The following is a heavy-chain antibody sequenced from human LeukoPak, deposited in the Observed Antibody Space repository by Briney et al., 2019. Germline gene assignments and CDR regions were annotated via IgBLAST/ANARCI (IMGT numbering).Heavy chain of an antibody. CDR2: IYYSGST. D-gene: IGHD3-10*01. CDR1: GGSISRNSSY. V-gene: IGHV4-61*05. Sequence: ASETLSLTCSVSGGSISRNSSYWGWIRQPPGKGLEWIGYIYYSGSTNYNPSLKSRVTISVDTSKNQFSLKLSSVTAADTAVYYCARALWYGSGKDYYYGMDVWGQGTTVTVSS. CDR3: ARALWYGSGKDYYYGMDV. J-gene: IGHJ6*02.